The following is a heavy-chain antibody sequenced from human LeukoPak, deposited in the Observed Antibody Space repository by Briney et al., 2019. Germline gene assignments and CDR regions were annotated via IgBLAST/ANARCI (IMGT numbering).Heavy chain of an antibody. D-gene: IGHD3-10*01. Sequence: GESLKISCKGSGYSFTSYWIGWVRQMPGKGLEWMGIIYPGDSDTRYSPSFQGQVTVSADKSISTAYLQWSSLKASDTAMYYCATTLWSGADAFDIWGQGTMVTVSS. CDR1: GYSFTSYW. CDR2: IYPGDSDT. V-gene: IGHV5-51*01. CDR3: ATTLWSGADAFDI. J-gene: IGHJ3*02.